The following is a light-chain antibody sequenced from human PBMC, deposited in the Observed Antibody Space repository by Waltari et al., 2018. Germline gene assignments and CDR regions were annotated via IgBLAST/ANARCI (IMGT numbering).Light chain of an antibody. Sequence: EIVMTQSPATLSVFPGERATLPCSASQSIAWYQHKPGQAPRLLIYGASTRATGIPARFSGSGSGTEFTLTIGSLQSEDFAVYFCQQYDNWLGTFGQGTKVEIK. CDR3: QQYDNWLGT. J-gene: IGKJ1*01. CDR2: GAS. V-gene: IGKV3-15*01. CDR1: QS.